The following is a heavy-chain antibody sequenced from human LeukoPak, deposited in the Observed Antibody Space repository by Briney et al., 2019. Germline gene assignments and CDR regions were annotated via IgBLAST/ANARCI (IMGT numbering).Heavy chain of an antibody. CDR3: ARHRWLRFTAWLDY. CDR1: GGSISSSGYY. Sequence: PSETLSLTCTVSGGSISSSGYYWSWIRQPPGKGLEWIGEINHSGSSNYNPSLKSRVTISVDTSKNQFSLKLSSATAADTAVYYCARHRWLRFTAWLDYWGQGTLVTVSS. D-gene: IGHD5-12*01. J-gene: IGHJ4*02. V-gene: IGHV4-39*01. CDR2: INHSGSS.